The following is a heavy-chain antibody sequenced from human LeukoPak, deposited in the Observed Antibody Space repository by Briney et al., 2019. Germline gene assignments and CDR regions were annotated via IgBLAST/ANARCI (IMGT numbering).Heavy chain of an antibody. J-gene: IGHJ6*02. CDR3: AKNLYCGGGSCYPSALGMDV. V-gene: IGHV3-23*01. CDR1: GFTFSSYA. Sequence: GGSLRLSCAASGFTFSSYAMSWVRQAAGKGLEWVSSISGSGNRTYYADSVKGRFTISRDNSKNTLFLQMNSLRAEDTAVNYCAKNLYCGGGSCYPSALGMDVWGQGTTVTVSS. CDR2: ISGSGNRT. D-gene: IGHD2-15*01.